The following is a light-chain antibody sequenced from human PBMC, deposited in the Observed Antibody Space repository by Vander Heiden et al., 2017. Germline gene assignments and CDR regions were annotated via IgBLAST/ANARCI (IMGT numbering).Light chain of an antibody. Sequence: MPQSPATLSVCAGERATLSCRASQSVSSNLAWYQQKPGQAPRLLIYGASTRATGIPARCSGSGSGTEFALTISSLQSQDFAVYYWQQYDNWPPLYTFGQGTKLEIK. V-gene: IGKV3-15*01. CDR2: GAS. J-gene: IGKJ2*01. CDR3: QQYDNWPPLYT. CDR1: QSVSSN.